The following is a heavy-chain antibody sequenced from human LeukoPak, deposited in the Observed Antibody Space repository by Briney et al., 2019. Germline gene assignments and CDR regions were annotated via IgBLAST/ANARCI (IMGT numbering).Heavy chain of an antibody. CDR2: IIPIFGTA. D-gene: IGHD4-17*01. CDR3: ARTRAHYGDYGYYFDY. Sequence: ASVKVSCKASGGTFSSYAISWVRQAPGQGLEWMGGIIPIFGTANYAQKFQGRVTITADKSTSTAYMELSSLRSEDTAVCYCARTRAHYGDYGYYFDYWGQGTLVTVSS. J-gene: IGHJ4*02. CDR1: GGTFSSYA. V-gene: IGHV1-69*06.